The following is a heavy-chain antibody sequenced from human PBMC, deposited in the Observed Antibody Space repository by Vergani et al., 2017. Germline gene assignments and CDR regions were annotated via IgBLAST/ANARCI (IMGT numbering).Heavy chain of an antibody. CDR3: ARGSCLGGNRDKHLFDY. CDR2: IYTRGST. J-gene: IGHJ4*02. V-gene: IGHV4-61*02. D-gene: IGHD2-15*01. Sequence: QLQESGPGLVKPSQTPSLTCTGSGGSINSHNYYWSWIRQPAGKGLEWIGRIYTRGSTNYNPSLKSRVTMSEDTSKNQFSLNLTSVTAADTAVYFCARGSCLGGNRDKHLFDYWGQGILVTVSS. CDR1: GGSINSHNYY.